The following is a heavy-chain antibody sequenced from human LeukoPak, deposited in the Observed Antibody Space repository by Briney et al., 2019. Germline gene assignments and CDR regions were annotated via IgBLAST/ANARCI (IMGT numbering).Heavy chain of an antibody. J-gene: IGHJ4*02. D-gene: IGHD2-15*01. Sequence: ASVKVSCKASGGTFSSYAICWVRQAPGQGLEWMGRIIPILGIANYAQKFQGRVTITADKSTSTAYMELSSLRSEDTAVYYCARDQDSVNPHFDYWGQGTLVTVSS. V-gene: IGHV1-69*04. CDR3: ARDQDSVNPHFDY. CDR1: GGTFSSYA. CDR2: IIPILGIA.